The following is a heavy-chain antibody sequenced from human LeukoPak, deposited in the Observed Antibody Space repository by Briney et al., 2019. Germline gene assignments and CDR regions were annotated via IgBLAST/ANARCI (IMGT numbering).Heavy chain of an antibody. CDR3: ARHCCSGPAKRVFDI. CDR2: ISYSGNT. J-gene: IGHJ3*02. Sequence: IPSETLSLTCTVSGGSIISSDYHWGWVRQPPGKGLEWIGTISYSGNTDHNPSLRSRVTISVDTSNNQFSLRLGSVTAADTAVYHCARHCCSGPAKRVFDIWGQGTMVTVSS. V-gene: IGHV4-39*01. CDR1: GGSIISSDYH. D-gene: IGHD2-15*01.